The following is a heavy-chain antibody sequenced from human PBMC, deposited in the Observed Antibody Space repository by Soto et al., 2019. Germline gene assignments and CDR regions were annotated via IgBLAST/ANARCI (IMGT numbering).Heavy chain of an antibody. Sequence: QVQLVQAGAEVKKPGASVKVSCKASGYTFTGYYMHWVRQAPGQGLEWMGWINPNSGGTNYAQKLQGWVTMTRDTSLSTAYMDLSTPRSDNTGLYYCARGLAVDIDYWGQGTLVTVSS. V-gene: IGHV1-2*04. CDR2: INPNSGGT. CDR1: GYTFTGYY. J-gene: IGHJ4*02. D-gene: IGHD6-19*01. CDR3: ARGLAVDIDY.